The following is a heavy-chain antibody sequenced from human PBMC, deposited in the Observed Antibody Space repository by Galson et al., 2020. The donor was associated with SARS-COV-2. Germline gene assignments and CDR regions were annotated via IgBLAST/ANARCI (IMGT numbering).Heavy chain of an antibody. D-gene: IGHD3-16*02. CDR3: ARAGYDYVWGSYRPPTGYYYMDV. J-gene: IGHJ6*03. CDR2: INHSGST. CDR1: GGSFSGYY. Sequence: SETLSLTCAVYGGSFSGYYWSWIRQPPGKGLEWIGEINHSGSTNYNPSLKSRVTISVDTSKNQFSLKLSSVTAADTAVYYCARAGYDYVWGSYRPPTGYYYMDVWGKGTTVTVSS. V-gene: IGHV4-34*01.